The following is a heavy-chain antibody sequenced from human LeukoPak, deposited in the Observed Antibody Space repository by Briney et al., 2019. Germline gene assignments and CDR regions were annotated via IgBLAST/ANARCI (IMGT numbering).Heavy chain of an antibody. CDR3: ARAFRVDYYYMDV. Sequence: SVKVSCKASVGTFSIYAISWVRQAPGQGLEWMGGIIPIFGTANYAQKFQGRVTITADESTSTAYMELSSLRSEDTAVYYCARAFRVDYYYMDVWGKGTTVTVSS. J-gene: IGHJ6*03. CDR2: IIPIFGTA. V-gene: IGHV1-69*01. D-gene: IGHD3-10*01. CDR1: VGTFSIYA.